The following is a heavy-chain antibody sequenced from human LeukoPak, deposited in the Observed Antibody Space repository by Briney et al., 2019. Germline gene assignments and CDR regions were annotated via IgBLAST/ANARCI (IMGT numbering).Heavy chain of an antibody. D-gene: IGHD2/OR15-2a*01. Sequence: GGSLRLSCAASGFTFSSNYMSWVRQAPGKGLEWVSVIYSGGATYYADSVKGRFTISRHNSKNTLYLQMNSLRPEDTAVYYCASMGPTGYFYGLDVWGQGTTVTVSS. CDR2: IYSGGAT. V-gene: IGHV3-53*04. CDR3: ASMGPTGYFYGLDV. CDR1: GFTFSSNY. J-gene: IGHJ6*02.